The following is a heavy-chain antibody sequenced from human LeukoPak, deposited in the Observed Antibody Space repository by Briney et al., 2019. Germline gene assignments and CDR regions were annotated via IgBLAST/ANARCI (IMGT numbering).Heavy chain of an antibody. V-gene: IGHV3-74*01. CDR1: GFTLSNYW. CDR2: VSNDGSST. Sequence: GESLKLSCAASGFTLSNYWMHWVRQGPGKGLVWVSRVSNDGSSTAYADSVRGRFTISRDNAKNTLYLQMNSLRAEDTAVYFCARESAVVRVPFDNWGQGSLVTVSS. J-gene: IGHJ4*02. D-gene: IGHD2/OR15-2a*01. CDR3: ARESAVVRVPFDN.